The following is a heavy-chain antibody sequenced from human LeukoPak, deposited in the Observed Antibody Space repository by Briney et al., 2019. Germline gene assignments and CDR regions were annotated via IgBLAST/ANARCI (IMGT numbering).Heavy chain of an antibody. CDR1: GFTFSSYG. CDR2: IWYDGSNK. CDR3: AKDWWFGELSPFDY. V-gene: IGHV3-33*06. D-gene: IGHD3-10*01. J-gene: IGHJ4*02. Sequence: GGSLRLSCAASGFTFSSYGMHWVRQAPGKGLEWVAVIWYDGSNKYYADSVKGRFTISRDNSENTLYLQMNSLRAEDTAVYYCAKDWWFGELSPFDYWGQGTLVTVSS.